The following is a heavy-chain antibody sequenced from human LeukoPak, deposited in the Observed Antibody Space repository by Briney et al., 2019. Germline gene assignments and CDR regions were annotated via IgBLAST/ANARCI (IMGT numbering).Heavy chain of an antibody. V-gene: IGHV4-38-2*02. CDR1: GYSISSGYY. J-gene: IGHJ3*02. CDR3: ARDDDGSPRDPHAFDI. D-gene: IGHD1-26*01. CDR2: IYHSGST. Sequence: PSETLSLTCTVSGYSISSGYYWGWIRQPPGKGLEWIGSIYHSGSTYYNPSLKSRVTISVDTSKNQFSLKLSSVTAADTAVYYCARDDDGSPRDPHAFDIWGQGTMVTVSS.